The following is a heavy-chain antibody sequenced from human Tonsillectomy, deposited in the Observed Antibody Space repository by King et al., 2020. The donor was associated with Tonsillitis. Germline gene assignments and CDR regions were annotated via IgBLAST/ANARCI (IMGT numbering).Heavy chain of an antibody. J-gene: IGHJ1*01. D-gene: IGHD3-3*01. CDR2: VYTSGST. Sequence: VQLQESGPGLVKPSQTLSLTCTVSGGSVSSGPYFWSWIRQPAGKGLDWIGRVYTSGSTQYSPSLQSRVTISVDTSKNQFSLRLSSVTAADTALYYCARELEGAGRFQHWGQGTLVTVSS. V-gene: IGHV4-61*02. CDR1: GGSVSSGPYF. CDR3: ARELEGAGRFQH.